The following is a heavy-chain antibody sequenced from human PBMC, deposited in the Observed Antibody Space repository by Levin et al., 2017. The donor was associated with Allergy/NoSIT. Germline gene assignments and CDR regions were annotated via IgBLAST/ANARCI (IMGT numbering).Heavy chain of an antibody. V-gene: IGHV2-5*01. D-gene: IGHD3-22*01. J-gene: IGHJ4*02. CDR1: GFSLSTSGVG. Sequence: ASGPTLVKPTQTLTLTCTFSGFSLSTSGVGVGWIRQPPGKALEWLALIYWNDDKRYSPSLKSRLTITKDTSKNQVVLTMTNMDPVDTATYYCAHNNRNYDSSGYYPDFDYWGQGTLVTVSS. CDR3: AHNNRNYDSSGYYPDFDY. CDR2: IYWNDDK.